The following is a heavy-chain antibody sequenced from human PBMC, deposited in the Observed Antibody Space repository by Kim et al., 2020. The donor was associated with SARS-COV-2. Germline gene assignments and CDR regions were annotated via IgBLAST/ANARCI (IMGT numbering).Heavy chain of an antibody. V-gene: IGHV3-15*01. CDR1: GFTFSNAW. Sequence: GGSLRLSCAASGFTFSNAWMSWVRQAPGKGLEWVGRIKSKTDGGTTDYAAPVKGRFTISRDDSKNTLYLQMNSLKTEDTAVYYCTTAPTATYYDFWSGYYRDVFDIWGQGTMVTVSS. J-gene: IGHJ3*02. CDR2: IKSKTDGGTT. CDR3: TTAPTATYYDFWSGYYRDVFDI. D-gene: IGHD3-3*01.